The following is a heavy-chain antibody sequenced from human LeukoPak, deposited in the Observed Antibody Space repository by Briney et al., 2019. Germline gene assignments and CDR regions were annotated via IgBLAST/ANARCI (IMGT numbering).Heavy chain of an antibody. CDR2: INHSGST. D-gene: IGHD6-6*01. J-gene: IGHJ5*02. Sequence: SETLSLTCAVYGGSFSGYYWSWIRQPPGKGLEWIGEINHSGSTNYNPSLKSRVTISVDTSKNQFSLKLCSVTAADTAVYYCASPGYSSSSEWFDPWGQGTLVTVSS. CDR3: ASPGYSSSSEWFDP. CDR1: GGSFSGYY. V-gene: IGHV4-34*01.